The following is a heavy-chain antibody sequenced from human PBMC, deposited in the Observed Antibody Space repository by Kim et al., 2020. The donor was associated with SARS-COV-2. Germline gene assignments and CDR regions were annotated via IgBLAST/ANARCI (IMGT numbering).Heavy chain of an antibody. V-gene: IGHV3-9*01. CDR2: INWNSVSI. CDR3: AKEKLGYYIDV. CDR1: GFTFDDYA. J-gene: IGHJ6*03. Sequence: GGSLRLSCAASGFTFDDYAMHWVRQAPGKGLEWVSGINWNSVSIGYADSVKGRFTISRDNAKNSLYLQMNSLRAEDTALYFCAKEKLGYYIDVWGKGTT.